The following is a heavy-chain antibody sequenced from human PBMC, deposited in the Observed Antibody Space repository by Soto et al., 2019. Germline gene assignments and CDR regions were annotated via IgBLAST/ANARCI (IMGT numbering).Heavy chain of an antibody. CDR1: GYTFTSYA. Sequence: ASVKVSCKASGYTFTSYAMHWVRKAPGQRLEWMGWINAGNGNTKYSQKFQGRVTITRDTSASTAYMELSSLRSEDTAVYYCASHHPAMIVVDYDAFDIWGQGTMVSVSS. D-gene: IGHD3-22*01. V-gene: IGHV1-3*01. CDR2: INAGNGNT. CDR3: ASHHPAMIVVDYDAFDI. J-gene: IGHJ3*02.